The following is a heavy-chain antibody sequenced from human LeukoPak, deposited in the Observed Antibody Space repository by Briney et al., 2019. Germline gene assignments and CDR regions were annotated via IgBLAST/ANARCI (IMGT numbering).Heavy chain of an antibody. CDR3: ASCGGDCYTVDY. Sequence: GGSLRLSCAASGFTFSSYGMHWVRQAPGKGLEWVAVISYDGSNKYYADSVKGRFTISRDNSKNTLYLQMNSLRAEDTAVYYCASCGGDCYTVDYWGQGVLVTVSS. D-gene: IGHD2-21*01. V-gene: IGHV3-30*03. J-gene: IGHJ4*02. CDR2: ISYDGSNK. CDR1: GFTFSSYG.